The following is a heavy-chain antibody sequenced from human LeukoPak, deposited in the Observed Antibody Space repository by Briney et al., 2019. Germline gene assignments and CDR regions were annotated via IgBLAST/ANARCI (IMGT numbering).Heavy chain of an antibody. CDR3: AKDLGYCSTTRCYSGGNWFDP. D-gene: IGHD2-2*01. Sequence: GGSLRLSCAASGLTVSSYAMSWVRQAPGKGLEWVSGIDGSGGGTHYADSVKGRFFISRDNSKNTLYLQMNSLRAEDTAVYFCAKDLGYCSTTRCYSGGNWFDPWGQGTLVTVSS. J-gene: IGHJ5*02. CDR1: GLTVSSYA. V-gene: IGHV3-23*01. CDR2: IDGSGGGT.